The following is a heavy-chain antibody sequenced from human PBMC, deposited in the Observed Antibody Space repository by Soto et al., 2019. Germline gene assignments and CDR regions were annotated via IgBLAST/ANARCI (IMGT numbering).Heavy chain of an antibody. CDR3: ARHYSSGSRNWFDP. J-gene: IGHJ5*02. V-gene: IGHV1-58*01. CDR1: GFTFTSSA. Sequence: SVKVSCKASGFTFTSSAVQWVRQARGQRLEWIGWIVVGSGNTNYAQKFQERVTITRDMSTSTAYMKLSSVTAADTAVFYCARHYSSGSRNWFDPWGQGTLVTVSS. D-gene: IGHD6-19*01. CDR2: IVVGSGNT.